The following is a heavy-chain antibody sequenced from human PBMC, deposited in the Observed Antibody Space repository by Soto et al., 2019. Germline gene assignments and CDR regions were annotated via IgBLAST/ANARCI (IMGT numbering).Heavy chain of an antibody. Sequence: PSETLSLTCSVYGGSFSGYYLSWIRQPPGKGLEWIGEINHSGSTNYNPSLKSRVTISVDTSKNQFSLKLSSVTAADTAVYYCARGGLYRRRFDYWGQGTLVTVSS. J-gene: IGHJ4*02. CDR3: ARGGLYRRRFDY. CDR1: GGSFSGYY. D-gene: IGHD2-2*02. CDR2: INHSGST. V-gene: IGHV4-34*01.